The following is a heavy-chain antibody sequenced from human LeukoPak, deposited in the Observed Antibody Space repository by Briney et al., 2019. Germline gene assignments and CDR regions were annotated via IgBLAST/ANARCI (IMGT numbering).Heavy chain of an antibody. CDR1: GFTFSGYG. D-gene: IGHD5-12*01. V-gene: IGHV3-33*01. CDR3: ARDKGYAVDY. CDR2: IWYDGSNK. Sequence: GGSLRLSCAASGFTFSGYGMHWVRQAPGKGLEWVALIWYDGSNKYYAESVKGRFTISRDNSKNTLYLQMNSLRAEDTAVYYCARDKGYAVDYWGQGTLVTVSS. J-gene: IGHJ4*02.